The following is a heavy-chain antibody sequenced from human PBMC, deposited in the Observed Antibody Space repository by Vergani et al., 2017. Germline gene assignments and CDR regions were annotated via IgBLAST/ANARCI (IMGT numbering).Heavy chain of an antibody. J-gene: IGHJ4*02. Sequence: QVQLVESGGGVVQPGRSLRLSCAASGFTFSSYGMHWVRQAPGKGLEWVAVIWYDGSNKYYADSVKGRFTISRDNSKNTLNLQMNSLRAEDTAVYYCARGFYDSSGYGPDYWGQGTLVTVSS. CDR1: GFTFSSYG. V-gene: IGHV3-33*01. D-gene: IGHD3-22*01. CDR3: ARGFYDSSGYGPDY. CDR2: IWYDGSNK.